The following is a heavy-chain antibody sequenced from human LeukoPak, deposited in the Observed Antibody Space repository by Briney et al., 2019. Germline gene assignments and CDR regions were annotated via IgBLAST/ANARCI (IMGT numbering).Heavy chain of an antibody. Sequence: AGGSLRLSCAASGFTFDDYTMHWVRQAPGKGLEWVSLISWDGVSTYYADSVKGRFTISRDNSRNSLYLQMNGLRTEVTALYYCAKSAARLVSDYYYYMDVWGKGTTVTVSS. CDR2: ISWDGVST. D-gene: IGHD6-6*01. J-gene: IGHJ6*03. CDR3: AKSAARLVSDYYYYMDV. V-gene: IGHV3-43*01. CDR1: GFTFDDYT.